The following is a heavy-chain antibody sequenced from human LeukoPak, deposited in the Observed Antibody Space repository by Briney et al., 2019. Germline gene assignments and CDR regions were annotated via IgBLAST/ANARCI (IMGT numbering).Heavy chain of an antibody. J-gene: IGHJ4*02. CDR1: GFTFGSYW. CDR3: ATYKNGYKRRYFDY. Sequence: GGSLRFSCAASGFTFGSYWMSWVRQAPGKGLEWVANIKEDGSEEYYVDSVKGRFTISRDNAKNSLYLQMNRLRAEDTAVYYCATYKNGYKRRYFDYWGRGTLVTVSS. CDR2: IKEDGSEE. V-gene: IGHV3-7*01. D-gene: IGHD5-24*01.